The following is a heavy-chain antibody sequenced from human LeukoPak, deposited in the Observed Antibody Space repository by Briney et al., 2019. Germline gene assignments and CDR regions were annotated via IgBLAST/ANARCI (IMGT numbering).Heavy chain of an antibody. CDR2: TSGSGGST. Sequence: GWSLRLSCAAFGFTFSSYAMSWVRQAPGKGLEWVSGTSGSGGSTYYADSVKGRFTISRYNSKTTLYLQMNSLRAEDTAVYYCAKSGGGTYYYGSGSYAVAFDIWCQGTMVTVSS. CDR1: GFTFSSYA. J-gene: IGHJ3*02. V-gene: IGHV3-23*01. CDR3: AKSGGGTYYYGSGSYAVAFDI. D-gene: IGHD3-10*01.